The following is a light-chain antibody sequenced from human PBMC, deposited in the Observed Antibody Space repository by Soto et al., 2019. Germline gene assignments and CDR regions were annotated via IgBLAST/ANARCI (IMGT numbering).Light chain of an antibody. CDR2: YDD. CDR3: AAWDDSLNGLV. Sequence: QSVLTQPPSVSDAPRQRVTNSCSGSSSNIGNNAVNWYQQLPGKAPKLLIYYDDLLPSGVSDRFSGSKSGTSASLAISGLQSEDEADYYCAAWDDSLNGLVFGGGTKLTVL. CDR1: SSNIGNNA. V-gene: IGLV1-36*01. J-gene: IGLJ2*01.